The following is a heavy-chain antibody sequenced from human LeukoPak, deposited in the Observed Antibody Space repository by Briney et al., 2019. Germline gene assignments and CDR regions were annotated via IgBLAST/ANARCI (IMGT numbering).Heavy chain of an antibody. V-gene: IGHV1-69*05. CDR1: GGTFSSSA. D-gene: IGHD1-26*01. Sequence: SVKVSCKASGGTFSSSAISWVRQAPGQGLEWMGGTIPLFGTTNYAQKFQGRVTITTDESPSTAYMELSSLRSEDTAVYYCARGSYEDVGYYYYYYMDVWGKGTTVTVSS. CDR3: ARGSYEDVGYYYYYYMDV. CDR2: TIPLFGTT. J-gene: IGHJ6*03.